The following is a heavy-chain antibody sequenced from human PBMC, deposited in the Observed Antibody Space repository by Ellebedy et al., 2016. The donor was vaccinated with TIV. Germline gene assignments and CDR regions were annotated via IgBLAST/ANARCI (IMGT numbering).Heavy chain of an antibody. V-gene: IGHV3-7*01. CDR1: GFTFSSYW. CDR2: IKEDGSEK. D-gene: IGHD2-21*02. CDR3: VRARPYCGGDCFSFGN. Sequence: GGSLRLSXAASGFTFSSYWMSWVRQAPGKGLEWVANIKEDGSEKYYVDSVRGRFTISRDNAKNTLYLQMHSLRAEDTAVYYCVRARPYCGGDCFSFGNWGQGSLVTVSS. J-gene: IGHJ4*02.